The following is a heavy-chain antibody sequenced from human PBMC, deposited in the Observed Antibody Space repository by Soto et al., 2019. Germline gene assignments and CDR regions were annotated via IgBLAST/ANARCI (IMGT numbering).Heavy chain of an antibody. J-gene: IGHJ4*02. Sequence: EVQLVESGGALVQPGGSLRISCVVSGFNFRGYWMSWVRHAPGKGLEWVATMNEDGSEIYYVGSVKGRFAISRDNDENSLHLHMNYGSAEDTGVYFCERDVGFDYANWGQGTLVTVSS. CDR1: GFNFRGYW. CDR2: MNEDGSEI. V-gene: IGHV3-7*01. CDR3: ERDVGFDYAN. D-gene: IGHD2-2*01.